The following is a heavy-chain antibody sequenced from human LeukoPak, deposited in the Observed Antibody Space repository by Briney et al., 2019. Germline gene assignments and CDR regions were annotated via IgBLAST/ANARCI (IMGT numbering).Heavy chain of an antibody. CDR3: AKEGFFGVVGTRFYYLDY. V-gene: IGHV3-30*02. J-gene: IGHJ4*02. CDR1: GFTFSSYG. D-gene: IGHD3-3*01. CDR2: IRYDGSNK. Sequence: GGSLRLSCAASGFTFSSYGMHWVRQAPGKGLEWVAFIRYDGSNKYYADSVKGRFTISRDNSKNTLYLQMNSLRAEDTAVYYCAKEGFFGVVGTRFYYLDYWGQGTLVTVSS.